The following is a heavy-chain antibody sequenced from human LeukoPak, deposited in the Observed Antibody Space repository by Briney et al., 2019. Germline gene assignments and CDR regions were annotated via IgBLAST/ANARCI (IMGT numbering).Heavy chain of an antibody. D-gene: IGHD5-18*01. Sequence: SETLSLTCTVSGGSISSYYWSWIRQPPGKGLEWIGYIYYSGSTNYNPSLKSRVTISVDTSRNQSSLKLSSVTAADTAVYYCARASFGYSYGLFDYWGQGTLVTVSS. J-gene: IGHJ4*02. CDR1: GGSISSYY. CDR2: IYYSGST. V-gene: IGHV4-59*01. CDR3: ARASFGYSYGLFDY.